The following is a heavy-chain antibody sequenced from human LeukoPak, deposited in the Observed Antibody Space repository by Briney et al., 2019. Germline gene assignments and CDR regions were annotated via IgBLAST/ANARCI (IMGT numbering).Heavy chain of an antibody. CDR1: GGSFSGYY. CDR2: IYHSGST. CDR3: ASGDWNDDNYYYYYMDV. J-gene: IGHJ6*03. D-gene: IGHD1-1*01. V-gene: IGHV4-34*01. Sequence: SETLSLTCAVYGGSFSGYYWSWIRQPPGKGLEWIGYIYHSGSTYYNPSLKSRVTISVDRSKNQFPLKLSSVTAADTAVYYCASGDWNDDNYYYYYMDVWGKGTTVTVSS.